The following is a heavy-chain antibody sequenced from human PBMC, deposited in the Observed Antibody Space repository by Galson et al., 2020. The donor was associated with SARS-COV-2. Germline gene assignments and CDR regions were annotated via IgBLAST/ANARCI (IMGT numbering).Heavy chain of an antibody. Sequence: GGSLRLYCAASGFTFSSYAVHWVRQAPGTGLEWVAVLSYDGSNKYYADSVKGRFTISSDNSKNTLYLQMNSLRAEDTAVYYCARDYYDSSGYAYGMDVWGQGTTVTVSS. CDR3: ARDYYDSSGYAYGMDV. D-gene: IGHD3-22*01. V-gene: IGHV3-30*04. CDR2: LSYDGSNK. J-gene: IGHJ6*02. CDR1: GFTFSSYA.